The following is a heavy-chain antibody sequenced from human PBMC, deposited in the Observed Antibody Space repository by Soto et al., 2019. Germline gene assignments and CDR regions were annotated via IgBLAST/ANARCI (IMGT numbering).Heavy chain of an antibody. Sequence: GGSLRLSCEASGFTFSSYEMNWVRQAPGRTLEWVSYISSAGDSSYYADSVKGRFTISRDNAKNSLYLQMNSLRVEDTAVYYCARVYCSTTTCHVQAFDSWGQGTLVTVSS. CDR1: GFTFSSYE. CDR3: ARVYCSTTTCHVQAFDS. J-gene: IGHJ4*02. V-gene: IGHV3-48*03. D-gene: IGHD2-2*01. CDR2: ISSAGDSS.